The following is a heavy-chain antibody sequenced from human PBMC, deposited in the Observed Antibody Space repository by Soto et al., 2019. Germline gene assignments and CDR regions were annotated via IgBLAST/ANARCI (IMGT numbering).Heavy chain of an antibody. Sequence: SDTLSLTCTVSGGSMSGYFWSWIRQSTGKGLEWIGRIYSSGNTNYSPSLKSRVTKSLDTSKNQFSLRLTSVTAADTALYYCARFSSGYNGRTDAFDIWGQGTMVT. CDR2: IYSSGNT. CDR3: ARFSSGYNGRTDAFDI. D-gene: IGHD3-22*01. V-gene: IGHV4-4*07. J-gene: IGHJ3*02. CDR1: GGSMSGYF.